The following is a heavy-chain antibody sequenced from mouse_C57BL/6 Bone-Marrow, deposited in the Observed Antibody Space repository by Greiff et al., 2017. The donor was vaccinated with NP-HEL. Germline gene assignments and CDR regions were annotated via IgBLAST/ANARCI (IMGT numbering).Heavy chain of an antibody. CDR3: ARGELWLRRYFDV. V-gene: IGHV1-55*01. CDR2: IYPGSGST. CDR1: GYTFTSYW. Sequence: VQLQQPGAELVKPGASVKMSCKASGYTFTSYWITWVKQRPGQGLEWIGDIYPGSGSTNYNEKFKSKATLTVDTSSSTAYMQLSSLTSEDSAVYYCARGELWLRRYFDVWGTGTTVTVSS. J-gene: IGHJ1*03. D-gene: IGHD2-2*01.